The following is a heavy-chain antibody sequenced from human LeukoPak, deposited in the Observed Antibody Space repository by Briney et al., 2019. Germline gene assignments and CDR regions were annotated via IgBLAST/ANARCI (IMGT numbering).Heavy chain of an antibody. J-gene: IGHJ5*02. CDR3: TRDSGTTGEVKFDP. CDR1: GGSISSYF. D-gene: IGHD4-17*01. Sequence: PSETLSLTCSVSGGSISSYFLSWIRQPAGKGLEWIGRIHSGTTTYNPSLKSRVTMSLDTSKNQVSLMLRSVTAADTALYYCTRDSGTTGEVKFDPWGQGTLVTVSS. V-gene: IGHV4-4*07. CDR2: IHSGTT.